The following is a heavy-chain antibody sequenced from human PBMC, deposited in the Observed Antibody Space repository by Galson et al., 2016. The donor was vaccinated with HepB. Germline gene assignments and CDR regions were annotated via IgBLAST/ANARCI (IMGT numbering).Heavy chain of an antibody. V-gene: IGHV6-1*01. J-gene: IGHJ6*02. CDR1: GDSVSSNSAA. Sequence: CAISGDSVSSNSAAWNWIRQSPSRGLEWLGRTYFRSQWFNDYAGSVKSRITINPDTSKNQFSLQLSSVTPEDTAVYYCAREIDIVVVTAIPSRAKYNGLDVWGQGTTVTVSS. D-gene: IGHD2-21*02. CDR3: AREIDIVVVTAIPSRAKYNGLDV. CDR2: TYFRSQWFN.